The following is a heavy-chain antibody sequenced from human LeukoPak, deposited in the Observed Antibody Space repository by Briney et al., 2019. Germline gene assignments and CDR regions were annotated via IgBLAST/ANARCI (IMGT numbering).Heavy chain of an antibody. CDR2: INPDGIKR. CDR1: GLTFSSSC. D-gene: IGHD2/OR15-2a*01. J-gene: IGHJ4*02. CDR3: ARDLAFSRLDY. Sequence: GGSLRLSCAVSGLTFSSSCMDWVRQAPGKGLEWVASINPDGIKRYSADSVKGRFTISRDNARNSLYLQMDSLRVEDTAFYYCARDLAFSRLDYWGQGVLVTVSS. V-gene: IGHV3-7*01.